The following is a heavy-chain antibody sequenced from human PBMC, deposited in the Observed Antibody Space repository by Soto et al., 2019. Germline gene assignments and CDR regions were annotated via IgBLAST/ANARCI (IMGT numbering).Heavy chain of an antibody. D-gene: IGHD3-10*01. CDR2: IYYSGST. CDR3: AGSSHYYGSGGYFQH. CDR1: GGSISSGDYY. Sequence: PSETLSLTCTVSGGSISSGDYYWSWIRQPPGKGLEWIGYIYYSGSTYYNPSLKSRVTISVDTSKNQFSLKLSSVTAADTAVYYCAGSSHYYGSGGYFQHWGQGTLVTVSS. V-gene: IGHV4-30-4*01. J-gene: IGHJ1*01.